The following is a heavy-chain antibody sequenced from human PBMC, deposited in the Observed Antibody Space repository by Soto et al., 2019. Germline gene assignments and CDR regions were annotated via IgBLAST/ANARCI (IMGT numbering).Heavy chain of an antibody. CDR2: VDGRGTSA. CDR3: AKNFLGGSNHVGFFDD. CDR1: GFTCSVYA. V-gene: IGHV3-23*05. D-gene: IGHD3-16*02. J-gene: IGHJ4*02. Sequence: EVQLLESGGGLVQPGVSLSLSCAASGFTCSVYAMSWDRQAPGKAPQWVAAVDGRGTSAYYADSVEGRFTISRDNSKNTVSLQLCSLRAEETAVYYCAKNFLGGSNHVGFFDDLGQGTRVTVS.